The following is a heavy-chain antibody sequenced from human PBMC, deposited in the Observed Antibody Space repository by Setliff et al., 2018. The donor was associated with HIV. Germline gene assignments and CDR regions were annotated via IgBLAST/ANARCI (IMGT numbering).Heavy chain of an antibody. CDR1: EFTFSSYA. D-gene: IGHD3-10*01. CDR2: ISGSGGTK. CDR3: AKDSRRGDAYNVGVFDF. Sequence: GGSLRLSCVASEFTFSSYAMNWVCQAPGKGLEWVSTISGSGGTKYYADSVKGRFTISRDNSKNTLYLRMDSLRAEDTAIYYCAKDSRRGDAYNVGVFDFWGQGTMVTVSS. J-gene: IGHJ3*01. V-gene: IGHV3-23*01.